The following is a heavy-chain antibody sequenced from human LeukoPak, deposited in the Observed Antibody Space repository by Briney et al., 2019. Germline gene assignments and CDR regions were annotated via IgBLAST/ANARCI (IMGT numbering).Heavy chain of an antibody. Sequence: GASVKVSCKASGYTFIGYYMHWVRQAPGQGLEWMGWINAVVGGTHYEQKFQGRGTMTRGTSISTAYMELSRLRSDDTAVYYCVGDRYYGSGSYYQMDVWGQGTTVTVSS. J-gene: IGHJ6*02. CDR3: VGDRYYGSGSYYQMDV. D-gene: IGHD3-10*01. V-gene: IGHV1-2*02. CDR1: GYTFIGYY. CDR2: INAVVGGT.